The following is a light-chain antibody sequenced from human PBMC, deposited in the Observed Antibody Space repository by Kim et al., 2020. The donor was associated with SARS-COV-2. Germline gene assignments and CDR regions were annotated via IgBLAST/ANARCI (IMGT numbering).Light chain of an antibody. CDR3: QQYGGSPLT. J-gene: IGKJ1*01. Sequence: DIVLTQSPGTLSLSPGESATLSCRASQRLSSDDLAWYQHKPGQAPRLLIYGTSTRATGIPDRFSGSGSGTDFTLTISRLEPADFALYYCQQYGGSPLTFGQGTKVDIK. V-gene: IGKV3-20*01. CDR2: GTS. CDR1: QRLSSDD.